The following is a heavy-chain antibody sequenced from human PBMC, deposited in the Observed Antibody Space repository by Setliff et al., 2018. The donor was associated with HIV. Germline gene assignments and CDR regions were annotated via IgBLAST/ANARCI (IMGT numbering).Heavy chain of an antibody. J-gene: IGHJ5*02. V-gene: IGHV4-28*05. CDR2: IYNSEMI. CDR1: GVSISSRNW. CDR3: ARGGTSSNWFDP. Sequence: SETLSLTCAVSGVSISSRNWWSWIRQPPGKGLQWIGFIYNSEMINNNPSLKSRVSMSLDTSKNQFSLKLTSVTAADTAVYYCARGGTSSNWFDPWGQGTLVTVSS. D-gene: IGHD1-26*01.